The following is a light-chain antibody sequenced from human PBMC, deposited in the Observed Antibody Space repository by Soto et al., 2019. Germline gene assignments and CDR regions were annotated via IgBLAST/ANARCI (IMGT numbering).Light chain of an antibody. CDR3: GSYKTSIAV. V-gene: IGLV2-14*01. Sequence: QSALTQPASVSGSPGQSVSISCSGTSSDIGDYKYVSWYQQHPGKAPKLVISEVNNRPSGVSNRFSGSKSGNTACLSISARPAEDEADYYCGSYKTSIAVFGGGTKLTVL. CDR1: SSDIGDYKY. J-gene: IGLJ3*02. CDR2: EVN.